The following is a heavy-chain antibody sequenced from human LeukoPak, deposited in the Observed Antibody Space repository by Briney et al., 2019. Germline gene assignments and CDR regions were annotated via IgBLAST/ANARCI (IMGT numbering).Heavy chain of an antibody. CDR3: ARDRCSSTSCRRLAFYYYYGMDV. Sequence: GGSLRLSCAASGFTFSSYWMSWVRQAPGKGLEWVANIKQDGSEKYYVDSVKGRFTISRDNAKNSLYLQMNSLRAEDTAVYYCARDRCSSTSCRRLAFYYYYGMDVWGQGTTVTVSS. D-gene: IGHD2-2*01. CDR2: IKQDGSEK. V-gene: IGHV3-7*03. J-gene: IGHJ6*02. CDR1: GFTFSSYW.